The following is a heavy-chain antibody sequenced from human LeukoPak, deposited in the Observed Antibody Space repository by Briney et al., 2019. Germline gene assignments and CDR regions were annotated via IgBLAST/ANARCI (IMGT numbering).Heavy chain of an antibody. J-gene: IGHJ4*02. V-gene: IGHV3-64*01. CDR3: ARDMGATYFDY. Sequence: PRGSLRLSCAASGFTFSSYAMHWVRQAPGKGLEYVSAISSNGGSTYYANSVKGRFTISRDNSKNTLYLQMGSLRAEDMAVYYCARDMGATYFDYWGQGTLVTVSS. CDR1: GFTFSSYA. CDR2: ISSNGGST. D-gene: IGHD1-26*01.